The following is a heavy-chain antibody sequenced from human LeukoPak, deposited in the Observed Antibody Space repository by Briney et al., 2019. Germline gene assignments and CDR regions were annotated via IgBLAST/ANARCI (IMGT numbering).Heavy chain of an antibody. V-gene: IGHV3-15*01. CDR3: TRHYDIVWMSDY. J-gene: IGHJ4*02. CDR2: IKSKTDGGTT. D-gene: IGHD3-9*01. Sequence: GGSLRLSCAASGFTFSNAWMSWVRQAPGKGLEWVGRIKSKTDGGTTDYAAPVKGRFTISRDDSKSIAYLQMNSLKTEDTAVYYCTRHYDIVWMSDYWGQGTLVTVSS. CDR1: GFTFSNAW.